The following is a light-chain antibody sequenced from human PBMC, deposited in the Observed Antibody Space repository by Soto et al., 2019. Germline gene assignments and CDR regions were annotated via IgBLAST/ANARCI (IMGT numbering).Light chain of an antibody. CDR1: QSVSSY. J-gene: IGKJ1*01. Sequence: EIVLTQSPATLSLSPGERATLSCRASQSVSSYLAWYQQKPGQAPRLLIYDASNRATGIPARFSGSGSGTDFTLTISSLEPEDFAVYYCQQRSNWPPGGAFRQGTKVEIK. CDR3: QQRSNWPPGGA. CDR2: DAS. V-gene: IGKV3-11*01.